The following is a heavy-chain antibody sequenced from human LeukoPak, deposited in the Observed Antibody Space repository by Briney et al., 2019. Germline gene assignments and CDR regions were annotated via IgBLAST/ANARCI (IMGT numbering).Heavy chain of an antibody. V-gene: IGHV4-4*07. Sequence: PSETLSLTCAVSGASITSFHWTWFRQPAGRGLEWIGLVYSSGSTLYNPSLQSRVAMSVDMTKNQLSLKLSSVTAADAASYYCARKDGDYWRQGTLVTVSP. D-gene: IGHD6-6*01. CDR1: GASITSFH. J-gene: IGHJ4*02. CDR2: VYSSGST. CDR3: ARKDGDY.